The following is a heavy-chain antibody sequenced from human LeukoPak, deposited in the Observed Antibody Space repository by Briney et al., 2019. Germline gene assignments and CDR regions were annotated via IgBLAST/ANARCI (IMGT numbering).Heavy chain of an antibody. D-gene: IGHD4-17*01. Sequence: SETLSLTCAVYGGSFSGYYWSWIRQPPGKGLEWIGEINHSGSTNYNPSLKSRVTISVDTSKNQFSLKLGSVTAADTAVYYCARVGYGDYYFDYWGQGTLVTVSS. CDR3: ARVGYGDYYFDY. CDR1: GGSFSGYY. J-gene: IGHJ4*02. V-gene: IGHV4-34*01. CDR2: INHSGST.